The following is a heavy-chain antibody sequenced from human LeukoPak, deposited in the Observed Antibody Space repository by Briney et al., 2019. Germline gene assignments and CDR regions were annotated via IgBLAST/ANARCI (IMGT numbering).Heavy chain of an antibody. CDR3: ARDSRYSSGWYDYWYFDL. CDR1: GFTFSSYG. CDR2: IKQDGSEK. D-gene: IGHD6-19*01. Sequence: PGGSLRLSCAASGFTFSSYGMHWVRQAPGKGLEWVANIKQDGSEKYYVDSVKGRFTISRDNAKNSLYLQMNSLRAEDTAVYYCARDSRYSSGWYDYWYFDLWGRGTLVTVSS. V-gene: IGHV3-7*01. J-gene: IGHJ2*01.